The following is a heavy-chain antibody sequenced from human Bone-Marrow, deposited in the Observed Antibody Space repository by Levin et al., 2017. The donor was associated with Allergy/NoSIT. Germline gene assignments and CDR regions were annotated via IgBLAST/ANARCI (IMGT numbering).Heavy chain of an antibody. V-gene: IGHV4-39*01. D-gene: IGHD3-10*01. CDR2: LYYTGNT. CDR3: ARQPSYGGEPGEYGVDV. Sequence: SETLSLTCTVSGFSMSTSNYFWGWIRQPPGKELEWIGSLYYTGNTYYNPSLKSRVTMSVDTSKSQFSLSVNSVTAADTAVYYCARQPSYGGEPGEYGVDVWGKGTTVTVSS. CDR1: GFSMSTSNYF. J-gene: IGHJ6*04.